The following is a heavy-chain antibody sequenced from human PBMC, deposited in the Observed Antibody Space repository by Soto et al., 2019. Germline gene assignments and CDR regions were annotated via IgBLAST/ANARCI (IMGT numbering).Heavy chain of an antibody. V-gene: IGHV1-2*04. J-gene: IGHJ4*02. D-gene: IGHD5-18*01. CDR1: GYTFTCYY. Sequence: GASVEVCCKASGYTFTCYYMHWVRQSHGQGLEWMGWINPNSGGTNYAQKFQGWVTMTRDTSISTACMELSRLRSDDTAVYYCARGVTDQTNVDTAMVTHFDNWGQGTLVTVSS. CDR2: INPNSGGT. CDR3: ARGVTDQTNVDTAMVTHFDN.